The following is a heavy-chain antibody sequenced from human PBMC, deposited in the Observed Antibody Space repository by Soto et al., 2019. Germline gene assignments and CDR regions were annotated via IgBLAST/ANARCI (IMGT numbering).Heavy chain of an antibody. CDR2: ISYDGSDK. Sequence: QFQLVESGGGVVQPGGSLRLSCVASGFRLKNYGIHWVRQPPGKGLEWVALISYDGSDKYYADSVKGRFSLSRDISTNTLYVQLSSLRVEDTAVYYCVKGYRGGGDLEAFDAWGQGTLVSVSS. D-gene: IGHD2-21*02. CDR3: VKGYRGGGDLEAFDA. V-gene: IGHV3-30*18. CDR1: GFRLKNYG. J-gene: IGHJ3*01.